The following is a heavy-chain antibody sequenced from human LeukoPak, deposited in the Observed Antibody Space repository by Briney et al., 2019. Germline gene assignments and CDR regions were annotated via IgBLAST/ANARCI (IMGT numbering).Heavy chain of an antibody. CDR3: ARVRSDSSGWYHVLD. J-gene: IGHJ4*02. CDR1: GFTFSSYD. D-gene: IGHD6-19*01. Sequence: PGGSLRLSCAASGFTFSSYDMHCVRQGTGKSLECVSAICTDGNTNYAGSVKGRFTISRENAKNSLYLQMNSLRAGDTAVYYCARVRSDSSGWYHVLDWGQGTLVTVSS. CDR2: ICTDGNT. V-gene: IGHV3-13*01.